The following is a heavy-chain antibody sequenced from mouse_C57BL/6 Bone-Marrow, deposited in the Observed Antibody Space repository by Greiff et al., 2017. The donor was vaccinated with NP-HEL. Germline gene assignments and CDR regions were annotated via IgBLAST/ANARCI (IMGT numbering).Heavy chain of an antibody. Sequence: VQLQQPGAELVRPGTSVKLSCKASGYTFTSYWMHWVMQRPGQGLEWIGVIDPSDSYTNYNQKFKGKATLTVDTSSSTAYMQLSSLTSEDSAVYYCARSGGNWGFAYWGQGTLVTVSA. CDR1: GYTFTSYW. CDR2: IDPSDSYT. CDR3: ARSGGNWGFAY. J-gene: IGHJ3*01. V-gene: IGHV1-59*01. D-gene: IGHD4-1*01.